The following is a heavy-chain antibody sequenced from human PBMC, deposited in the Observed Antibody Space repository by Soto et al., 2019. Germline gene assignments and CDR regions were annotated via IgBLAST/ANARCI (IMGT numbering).Heavy chain of an antibody. J-gene: IGHJ5*02. CDR2: IYWDDDK. Sequence: SGPTLVNPTQTLTLTCTFSGFSLSTSGVGVGWIRQPPGKALEWLALIYWDDDKRYSPSLKSRLTITKDTSKNQVVLTMTNMDPVDTATYYCAHRRDYDILTGYPPFDPWGQGTLVT. V-gene: IGHV2-5*02. CDR1: GFSLSTSGVG. D-gene: IGHD3-9*01. CDR3: AHRRDYDILTGYPPFDP.